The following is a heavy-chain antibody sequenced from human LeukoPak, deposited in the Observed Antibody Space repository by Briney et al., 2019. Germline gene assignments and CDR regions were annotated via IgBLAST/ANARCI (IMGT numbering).Heavy chain of an antibody. CDR3: ATDLDY. V-gene: IGHV3-33*08. CDR2: IWYGGSNK. Sequence: GGSLRLSCAASGFTFSSYGMHWVRQAPGKGLEWVAVIWYGGSNKYYADSVKGRFTISRDNSKNTLYLQMNSLRAEDTAVYYCATDLDYWGQGTLVTVSS. J-gene: IGHJ4*02. CDR1: GFTFSSYG.